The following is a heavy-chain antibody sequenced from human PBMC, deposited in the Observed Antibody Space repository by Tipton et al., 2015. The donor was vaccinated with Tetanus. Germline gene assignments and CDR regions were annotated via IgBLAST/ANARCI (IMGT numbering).Heavy chain of an antibody. Sequence: SLRHSCAASGFIFSSYGIHWVRQAPGKGLEWVAVSWYDGTDKYYADSVKGRFTISRDNSKNTLYLQMNSLRAEDTAVYYCAREADCSGGSCFSGDFDNWGQGTQVTVSS. D-gene: IGHD2-15*01. J-gene: IGHJ4*02. V-gene: IGHV3-33*01. CDR1: GFIFSSYG. CDR3: AREADCSGGSCFSGDFDN. CDR2: SWYDGTDK.